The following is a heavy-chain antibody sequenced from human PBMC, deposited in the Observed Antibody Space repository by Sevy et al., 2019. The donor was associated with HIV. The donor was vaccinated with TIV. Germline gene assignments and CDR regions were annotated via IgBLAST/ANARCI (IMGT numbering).Heavy chain of an antibody. Sequence: LSLTCAAYGFTFSNHAMHWVRQAPGKGLEWVAFIRYDGSNEYYADSVKGRFTISRDNSKNTLYLQMNNLRPEDTAVYYCAKDRKVLLVVYAIPFDVFDIWGQGTMVTVSS. CDR1: GFTFSNHA. J-gene: IGHJ3*02. V-gene: IGHV3-30*02. D-gene: IGHD2-8*02. CDR3: AKDRKVLLVVYAIPFDVFDI. CDR2: IRYDGSNE.